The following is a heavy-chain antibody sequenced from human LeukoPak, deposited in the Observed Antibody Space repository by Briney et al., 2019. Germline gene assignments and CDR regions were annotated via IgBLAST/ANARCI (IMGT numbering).Heavy chain of an antibody. D-gene: IGHD3-22*01. CDR1: GGSISSYY. CDR2: IYYSGST. Sequence: PSETLSLTCTVSGGSISSYYWSWIRQPPGKGLECIGYIYYSGSTNYNPSLKSRVTISVDTSKNQFSLKLSSVTAADTAVYYCARVDSSGYYFDYWGQGTLVTVSS. CDR3: ARVDSSGYYFDY. J-gene: IGHJ4*02. V-gene: IGHV4-59*01.